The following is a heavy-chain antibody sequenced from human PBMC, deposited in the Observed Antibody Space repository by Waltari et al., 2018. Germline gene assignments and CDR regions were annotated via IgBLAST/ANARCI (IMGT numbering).Heavy chain of an antibody. J-gene: IGHJ2*01. D-gene: IGHD6-19*01. CDR3: GSGSAWYGYFDL. CDR2: IYSGGST. Sequence: EVQLVESGGGLIQPGGSLRLSCAASGFPVSGKYMLWVRQAPGKGLEWVSVIYSGGSTYYADSVKGRVTISRDTTRNTLYLQMNSLRAEDTAVYYCGSGSAWYGYFDLWGRGTLVTVSS. V-gene: IGHV3-53*01. CDR1: GFPVSGKY.